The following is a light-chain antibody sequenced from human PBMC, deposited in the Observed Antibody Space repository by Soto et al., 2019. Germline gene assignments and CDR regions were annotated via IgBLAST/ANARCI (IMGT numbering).Light chain of an antibody. CDR1: QSVSSY. V-gene: IGKV3-20*01. CDR2: GPS. J-gene: IGKJ5*01. CDR3: HQYGSSPRT. Sequence: EIVLTQSPATLSLSPGERATLSCRASQSVSSYLAWYQQKPGQAPRLLIYGPSSRAAGIPDRFSGSGSGTDFTLTISRLEPEDFAVYYCHQYGSSPRTFGQGTRLEIK.